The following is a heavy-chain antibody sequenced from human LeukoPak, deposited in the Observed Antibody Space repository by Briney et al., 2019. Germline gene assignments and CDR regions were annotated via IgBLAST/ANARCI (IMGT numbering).Heavy chain of an antibody. V-gene: IGHV4-38-2*02. CDR2: IFHSGNS. CDR3: ARASGSYSTNWFDP. D-gene: IGHD1-26*01. Sequence: SETLSLTCTVSGYSMSSGYYWGWIRPPPGKGLQWIGSIFHSGNSYYNPSLKSRVTISVDTSKNQFSLKLSSVTAADTAVYYCARASGSYSTNWFDPWGQGTLVTVSS. J-gene: IGHJ5*02. CDR1: GYSMSSGYY.